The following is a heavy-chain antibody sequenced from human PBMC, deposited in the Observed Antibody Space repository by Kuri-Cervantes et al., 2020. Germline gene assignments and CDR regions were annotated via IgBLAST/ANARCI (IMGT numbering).Heavy chain of an antibody. V-gene: IGHV3-23*01. CDR3: AKAADLEQWPDAFDI. CDR1: GFTFSRSS. Sequence: GESLKISCAASGFTFSRSSMTWVRQAPGKGLEWVSTFGGGGDIHYADSVKGRFTISRDNSKDTLFLQMNSLRVEDTAVYYCAKAADLEQWPDAFDIWGQGTMVTVSS. J-gene: IGHJ3*02. D-gene: IGHD6-19*01. CDR2: FGGGGDI.